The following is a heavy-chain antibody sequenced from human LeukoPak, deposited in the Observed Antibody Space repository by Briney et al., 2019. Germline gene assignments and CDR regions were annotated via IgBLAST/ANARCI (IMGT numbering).Heavy chain of an antibody. J-gene: IGHJ4*02. CDR3: ATDGYCSGGSCYSYDN. CDR2: SKSKTDGGTI. CDR1: GLTFSKAW. V-gene: IGHV3-15*01. Sequence: PGGSLRLSCVASGLTFSKAWVTWVRQAPGKGLEWVGRSKSKTDGGTIDYGGPVKGRFSISRDDSKSTLYLQMNSLKTDDTAVYYCATDGYCSGGSCYSYDNWGQGTLVTVSS. D-gene: IGHD2-15*01.